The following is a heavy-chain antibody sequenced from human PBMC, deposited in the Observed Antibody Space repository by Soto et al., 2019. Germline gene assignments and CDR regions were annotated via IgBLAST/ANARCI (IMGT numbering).Heavy chain of an antibody. CDR3: ASPLGATYYDSSGYYLF. CDR2: IIPIFGTA. CDR1: GGTFSSYA. Sequence: SVKVSCKASGGTFSSYAISWVRQAPGQGLEWMGGIIPIFGTANYAQKFQGRVTITADESTSTAYMELSSLRSEDTAVYYCASPLGATYYDSSGYYLFWGQGTLVTVSS. J-gene: IGHJ4*02. D-gene: IGHD3-22*01. V-gene: IGHV1-69*13.